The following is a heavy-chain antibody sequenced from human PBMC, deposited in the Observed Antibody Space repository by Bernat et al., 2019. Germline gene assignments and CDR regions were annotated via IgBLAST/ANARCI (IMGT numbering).Heavy chain of an antibody. D-gene: IGHD6-6*01. CDR3: TTDPDFEYSSSSGDY. CDR2: IKSKTDGGTT. J-gene: IGHJ4*02. CDR1: GFTFSNAG. Sequence: EVQLVESGGGLVKPGGSLRLSCAASGFTFSNAGMNWVRQAPGKGLEWVGRIKSKTDGGTTDYAAPVKGRFTISRDDSKNTLYLQMNSLKTEDTAVYYCTTDPDFEYSSSSGDYWGQGTLVTVSS. V-gene: IGHV3-15*07.